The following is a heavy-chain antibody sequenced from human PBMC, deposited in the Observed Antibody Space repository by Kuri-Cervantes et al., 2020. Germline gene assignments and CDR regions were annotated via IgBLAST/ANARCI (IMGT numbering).Heavy chain of an antibody. Sequence: GESLKISCAASEFTFSGSAMYWVRQASGKGLEWVANIKQDGSEKYYVDSVKGRFTISRDNAKNSLYLQMNSLRAEDTTVYYCARWPLAPKWYQFDYWGQGTLVTVSS. CDR3: ARWPLAPKWYQFDY. CDR1: EFTFSGSA. J-gene: IGHJ4*02. D-gene: IGHD2-2*01. V-gene: IGHV3-7*02. CDR2: IKQDGSEK.